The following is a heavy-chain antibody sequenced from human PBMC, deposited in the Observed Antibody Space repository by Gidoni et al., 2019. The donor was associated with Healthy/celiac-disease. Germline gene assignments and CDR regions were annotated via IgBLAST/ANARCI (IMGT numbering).Heavy chain of an antibody. D-gene: IGHD6-13*01. CDR1: GFTFSSYR. V-gene: IGHV3-21*01. J-gene: IGHJ5*02. Sequence: EVQLLESGGGLVKPGGSLRLSCAASGFTFSSYRMNWVRQAPGKGLEWVASISSSSSYIYYADAVKGRFTIARDNAKNSLYLQMNSRRAEDTAVYYCARDGIAAATWGQGTLVTVSS. CDR3: ARDGIAAAT. CDR2: ISSSSSYI.